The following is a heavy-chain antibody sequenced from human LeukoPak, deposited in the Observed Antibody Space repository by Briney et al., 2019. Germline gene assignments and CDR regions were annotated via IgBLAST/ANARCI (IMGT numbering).Heavy chain of an antibody. Sequence: PGGSLRLSCAASGFTFSSYAMSWVRQAPGKGLGWVSAISASGGSTFYADSVKGRFTIPRDSSKNTLYLQMNSLRAEDTAIYYCAKGALPLGYCSGGTCYSSDSWGQGTLVTVSS. D-gene: IGHD2-15*01. J-gene: IGHJ4*02. CDR1: GFTFSSYA. CDR2: ISASGGST. V-gene: IGHV3-23*01. CDR3: AKGALPLGYCSGGTCYSSDS.